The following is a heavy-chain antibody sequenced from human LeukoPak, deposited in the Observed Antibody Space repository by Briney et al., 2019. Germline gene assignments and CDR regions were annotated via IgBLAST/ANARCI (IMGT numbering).Heavy chain of an antibody. Sequence: GGSLRLSCAASGFTFSNYAMSWVRQAPGKGLEWVSAISGSGGSTYYADSVQGRFTISRDNSKSTLYLQMNSLRAEDTAVYYCVSPGGDFAPYYYYGLDVWGQGITVTVSS. D-gene: IGHD3-16*01. CDR3: VSPGGDFAPYYYYGLDV. CDR2: ISGSGGST. J-gene: IGHJ6*02. CDR1: GFTFSNYA. V-gene: IGHV3-23*01.